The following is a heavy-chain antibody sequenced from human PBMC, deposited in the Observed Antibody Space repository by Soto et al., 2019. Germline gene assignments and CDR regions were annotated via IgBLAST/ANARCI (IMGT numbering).Heavy chain of an antibody. CDR2: ILYDGSKE. CDR1: GFSFSTYV. Sequence: GGSLRLSCIDSGFSFSTYVMDWVRQAPGKGLEWVARILYDGSKEYYADSVKGRFTISRDNSKNTLFLQMDSLRVEDTAVYYCAKGLARMADNWGQGTPVTVSS. D-gene: IGHD2-21*01. V-gene: IGHV3-30*18. CDR3: AKGLARMADN. J-gene: IGHJ4*02.